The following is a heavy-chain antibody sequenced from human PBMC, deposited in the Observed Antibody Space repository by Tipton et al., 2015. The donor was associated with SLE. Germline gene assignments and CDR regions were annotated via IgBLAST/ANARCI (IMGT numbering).Heavy chain of an antibody. J-gene: IGHJ4*02. V-gene: IGHV4-59*01. CDR2: IYYSGST. D-gene: IGHD7-27*01. CDR3: ARAKLGFFFDY. CDR1: GGSISSYY. Sequence: TLSLTCTVSGGSISSYYWSWIRQPPGKGLEWIGYIYYSGSTSYNPSLKSRVTISVDTSKNQFSLKLSSVTAADTAVYYCARAKLGFFFDYWGQGTLVTVSS.